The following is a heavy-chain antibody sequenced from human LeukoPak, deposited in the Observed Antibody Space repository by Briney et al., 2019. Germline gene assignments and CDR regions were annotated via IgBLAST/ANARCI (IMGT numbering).Heavy chain of an antibody. V-gene: IGHV3-48*01. CDR2: ISSSSSTI. D-gene: IGHD3-3*01. Sequence: PGGSLRLSCAASGFTFSSYSMNWVRQAPGKGLEWVSYISSSSSTIYYADSVKGRFTISRENAKNSLYLQMNSLRAEDTAVYCCARDVIFGGYYYYYYMDAWGKGTTVTVSS. CDR3: ARDVIFGGYYYYYYMDA. J-gene: IGHJ6*03. CDR1: GFTFSSYS.